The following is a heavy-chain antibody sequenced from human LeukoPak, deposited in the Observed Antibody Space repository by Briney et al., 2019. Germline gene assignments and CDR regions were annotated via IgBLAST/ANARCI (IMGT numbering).Heavy chain of an antibody. V-gene: IGHV1-2*02. CDR1: GYTFTGYY. Sequence: APVKASCKASGYTFTGYYMHWVRQAPGQGLERMGWINSNSGGTNYAQKFQGRVTMTRDTSISTAYMELSRLRSDDTAVYYCANLGYCSSTSCSLGYYYCYMDVWGKGTTVTVSS. CDR3: ANLGYCSSTSCSLGYYYCYMDV. CDR2: INSNSGGT. J-gene: IGHJ6*03. D-gene: IGHD2-2*01.